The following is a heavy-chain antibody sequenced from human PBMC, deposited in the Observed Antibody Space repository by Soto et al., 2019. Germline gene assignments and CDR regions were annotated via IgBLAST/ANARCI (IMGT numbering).Heavy chain of an antibody. Sequence: SETLSLTCSVSGGSINSYWWSWIRQPAGKGLEWIGRVYSSGTTDYNPSLNSRATMSVETSKNQFSLKLGSVTAADTAVYYCARDIGSFAYGEGYWGQGIQVTVSS. V-gene: IGHV4-4*07. CDR2: VYSSGTT. CDR1: GGSINSYW. CDR3: ARDIGSFAYGEGY. D-gene: IGHD3-10*01. J-gene: IGHJ4*02.